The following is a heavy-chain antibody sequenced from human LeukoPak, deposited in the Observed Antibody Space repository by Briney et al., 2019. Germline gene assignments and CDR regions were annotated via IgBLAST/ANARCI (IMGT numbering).Heavy chain of an antibody. Sequence: GGSLRLSCAASGFTFNSYGMHWVRQAPGKGLEWVAVISYDGSNKYYADSVKGRFTISRDNSKNTLYLQMNSLRAEDTAVYYCAKVGVTYYYGSGSFPYFDYWGQGTLVTVSS. D-gene: IGHD3-10*01. V-gene: IGHV3-30*18. CDR1: GFTFNSYG. CDR2: ISYDGSNK. J-gene: IGHJ4*02. CDR3: AKVGVTYYYGSGSFPYFDY.